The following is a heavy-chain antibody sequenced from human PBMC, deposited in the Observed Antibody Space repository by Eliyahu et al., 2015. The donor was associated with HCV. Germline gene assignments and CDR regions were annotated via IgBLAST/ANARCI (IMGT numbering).Heavy chain of an antibody. CDR1: GGSISSGSYY. V-gene: IGHV4-61*02. CDR3: ARDHLVLSSSSDNWFDP. D-gene: IGHD6-6*01. Sequence: QVQLQESGPGLVKPSQTLSLTCPVSGGSISSGSYYWSWIRQPAGKGLEWIGRIYTSGSTNYNPSLKSRVTISVDTSKNQFSLKLSSVTAADTAVYYCARDHLVLSSSSDNWFDPWGQGTLVTVSS. CDR2: IYTSGST. J-gene: IGHJ5*02.